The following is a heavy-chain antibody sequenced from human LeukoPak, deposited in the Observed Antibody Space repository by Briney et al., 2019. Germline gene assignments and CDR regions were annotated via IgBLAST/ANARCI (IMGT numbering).Heavy chain of an antibody. J-gene: IGHJ4*02. V-gene: IGHV1-69*04. CDR1: GGTFSSYA. CDR3: ARVDTAMVIDY. CDR2: IIPILGIA. D-gene: IGHD5-18*01. Sequence: SVKVSCKASGGTFSSYAISWVRQAPGQGLEWMGRIIPILGIANYAQKFQGRVTITADKSTSTAYMEPSSLRSEDTAVYYCARVDTAMVIDYWGQGTLVTVSS.